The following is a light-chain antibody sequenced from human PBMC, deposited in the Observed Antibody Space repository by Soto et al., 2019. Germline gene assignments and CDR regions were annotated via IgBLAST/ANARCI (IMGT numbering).Light chain of an antibody. CDR1: QSISSNQ. Sequence: EIVLTQSPGTLSVPPGERATLSCRASQSISSNQLAWYQQKPGQAPSLPIYGASSRATGVPDRFSGSGSGTDFTLPISRLEPEDSAIYCCRQYVSWTFGQGTKVEIK. V-gene: IGKV3-20*01. CDR2: GAS. CDR3: RQYVSWT. J-gene: IGKJ1*01.